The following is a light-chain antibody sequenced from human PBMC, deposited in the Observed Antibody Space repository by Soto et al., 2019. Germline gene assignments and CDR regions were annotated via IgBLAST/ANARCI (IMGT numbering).Light chain of an antibody. J-gene: IGKJ2*01. Sequence: LTQSPGTLSLSPGERATISCRARQNLGTRSLACYHQKPGQSPSLLIFCASTLGTGIPDRFSGSGSGTGFTASISSLRPLDFAVYYCQQYGTALYTFGQGTKLEIK. V-gene: IGKV3-20*01. CDR3: QQYGTALYT. CDR2: CAS. CDR1: QNLGTRS.